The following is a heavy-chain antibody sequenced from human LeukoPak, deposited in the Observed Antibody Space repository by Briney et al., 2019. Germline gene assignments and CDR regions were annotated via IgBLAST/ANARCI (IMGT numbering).Heavy chain of an antibody. V-gene: IGHV3-48*03. CDR1: GFTFSGYE. CDR2: ISSSGNSI. J-gene: IGHJ4*02. D-gene: IGHD3-3*01. CDR3: ARGRFGSC. Sequence: GGCLRLSFAASGFTFSGYEMNSVRQAPGKGLEWVSYISSSGNSIYYADSVKGRYTISRDNAENSLYLQMDSLRAEDTAVYYCARGRFGSCWGQGALVTVSS.